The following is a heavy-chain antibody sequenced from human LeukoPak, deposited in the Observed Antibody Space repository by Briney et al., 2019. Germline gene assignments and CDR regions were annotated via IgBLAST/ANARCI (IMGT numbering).Heavy chain of an antibody. CDR1: GGSISSGGYY. J-gene: IGHJ3*02. D-gene: IGHD4-17*01. CDR2: IYDSGST. V-gene: IGHV4-31*03. CDR3: ARGVDDYGDPDDAFDI. Sequence: SETLSLTCTVSGGSISSGGYYWNRIRQNPGKGLEWIGYIYDSGSTYYNPSLKSRVIISVDTSKNQFSLKMRSVTAADTAVYYCARGVDDYGDPDDAFDIWGQGTMVTVSS.